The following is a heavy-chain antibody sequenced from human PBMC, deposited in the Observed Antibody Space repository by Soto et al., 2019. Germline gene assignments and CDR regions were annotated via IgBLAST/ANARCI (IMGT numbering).Heavy chain of an antibody. CDR2: INHSGST. J-gene: IGHJ4*02. D-gene: IGHD6-13*01. CDR1: GGSFSGYY. V-gene: IGHV4-34*01. CDR3: ARGLPVSVRHSSWYYYNVFDY. Sequence: SETLSLTCAVYGGSFSGYYWSWIRQPPGKGLEWIGEINHSGSTNYNPSLKSRVTISVDTSKNQFSLKLSSVTAADTAVYYCARGLPVSVRHSSWYYYNVFDYWGQGTLVTVSS.